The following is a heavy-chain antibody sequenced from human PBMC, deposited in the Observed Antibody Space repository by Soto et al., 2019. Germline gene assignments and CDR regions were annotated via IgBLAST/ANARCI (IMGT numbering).Heavy chain of an antibody. J-gene: IGHJ6*02. CDR3: ARGMVYAYSYCDRMDV. CDR2: ISAYNGNT. V-gene: IGHV1-18*01. D-gene: IGHD2-8*01. Sequence: QVQLVQSGAEVKKPGASVKVSCKASGYTFTSYGISWVRQAPGQGREWMGWISAYNGNTNYAQKLQGRVTMTTDTATSTAYMELRSLRSDDAAVYYCARGMVYAYSYCDRMDVWGQGTTVTVSS. CDR1: GYTFTSYG.